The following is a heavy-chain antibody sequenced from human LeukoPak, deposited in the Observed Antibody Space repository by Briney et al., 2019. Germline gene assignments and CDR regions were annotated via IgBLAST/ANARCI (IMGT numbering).Heavy chain of an antibody. CDR2: ISSSSSYI. J-gene: IGHJ3*02. CDR1: GFTFSSYS. Sequence: GGSLRLSCAASGFTFSSYSMNWVRQAPGKGLEWVSSISSSSSYIYYADSVKGRFTISRDNAKNSLYLQMNSLRAEDTAVYYCARDLFHYYDSSGYYPSGAFDIWGQGTMVTASS. CDR3: ARDLFHYYDSSGYYPSGAFDI. D-gene: IGHD3-22*01. V-gene: IGHV3-21*01.